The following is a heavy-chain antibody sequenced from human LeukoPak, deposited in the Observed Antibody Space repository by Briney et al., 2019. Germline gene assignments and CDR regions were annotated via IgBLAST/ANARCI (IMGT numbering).Heavy chain of an antibody. J-gene: IGHJ5*02. V-gene: IGHV1-46*01. CDR3: ARDANRNYSNWFDP. D-gene: IGHD3-10*01. Sequence: ASVNVSCKASGYTFTSYYMHWLRQAPGQGREWMGIIKPSGGSTRYAQKFQGRVTMTRDTSTSTVYMELSSLRSEDTAVYYCARDANRNYSNWFDPWGQGTLVTVSS. CDR1: GYTFTSYY. CDR2: IKPSGGST.